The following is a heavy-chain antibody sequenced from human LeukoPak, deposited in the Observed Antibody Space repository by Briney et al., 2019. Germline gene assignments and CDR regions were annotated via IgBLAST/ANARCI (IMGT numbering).Heavy chain of an antibody. CDR2: ISYDGSNK. CDR3: ARHGEVPYGMDV. Sequence: PGGSLRLSCAASGFTFSSYGMHWVRQAPGKGLEWVAVISYDGSNKYYADSVTGRFTISRDNAKNSLYLQMNSLRAEDTAVYYCARHGEVPYGMDVWGQGTTVTVSS. V-gene: IGHV3-30*03. D-gene: IGHD2-21*01. J-gene: IGHJ6*02. CDR1: GFTFSSYG.